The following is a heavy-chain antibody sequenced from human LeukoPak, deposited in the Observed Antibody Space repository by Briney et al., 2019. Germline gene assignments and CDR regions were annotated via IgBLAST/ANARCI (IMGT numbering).Heavy chain of an antibody. J-gene: IGHJ2*01. CDR1: SGFFSRNGYY. Sequence: SETLSLTCTVSSGFFSRNGYYWGWIRLPPGKGLEWIGSILYSGTTYNNPSLKSRVTMSVDTSKNQFSLRLNSVTAADTAVYYCARHVGGSYWSFDYWGRGTQVTVSS. CDR2: ILYSGTT. D-gene: IGHD2-15*01. V-gene: IGHV4-39*01. CDR3: ARHVGGSYWSFDY.